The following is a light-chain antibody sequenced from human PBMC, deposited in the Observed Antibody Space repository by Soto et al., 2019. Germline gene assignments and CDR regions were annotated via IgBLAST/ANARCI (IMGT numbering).Light chain of an antibody. CDR1: QSVSRK. Sequence: EIVMTESPATLSLSPREGATTSSRASQSVSRKLAWYQQKPGQAPRLLIYGASTRATGIPARFSGSGSGKEFTIIISSREPEDVAVYYCQQRSNRPITFGQGTRLEIK. CDR2: GAS. V-gene: IGKV3-15*01. J-gene: IGKJ5*01. CDR3: QQRSNRPIT.